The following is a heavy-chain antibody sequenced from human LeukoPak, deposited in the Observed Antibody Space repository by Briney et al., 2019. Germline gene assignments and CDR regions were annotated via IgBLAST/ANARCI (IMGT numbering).Heavy chain of an antibody. CDR1: GGSISSGGYS. CDR2: IYHSGST. V-gene: IGHV4-30-2*01. CDR3: ASSGYSYGLGY. D-gene: IGHD5-18*01. Sequence: SETLSLTCAVSGGSISSGGYSWSWLRQPPGQGLEWIGYIYHSGSTYYNPSLKSRVTISVDRSKNQFSLKLSSVTAADTAVYYCASSGYSYGLGYWGQGTLVTVSS. J-gene: IGHJ4*02.